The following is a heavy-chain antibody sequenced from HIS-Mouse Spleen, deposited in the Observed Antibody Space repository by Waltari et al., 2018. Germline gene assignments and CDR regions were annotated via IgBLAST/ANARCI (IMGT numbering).Heavy chain of an antibody. CDR2: IYSGGST. J-gene: IGHJ4*02. D-gene: IGHD3-10*01. CDR1: GFTVSRNY. CDR3: ARHYYYGSGSYYFDY. Sequence: EVQLVETGGGLIQPGGSMGLCCAASGFTVSRNYMSWVRQGPGKGLEWVSVIYSGGSTYYADSVKGRFTISRDNSKNTLYLQMNSLRAEDTAVYYCARHYYYGSGSYYFDYWGQGTLVTVSS. V-gene: IGHV3-53*02.